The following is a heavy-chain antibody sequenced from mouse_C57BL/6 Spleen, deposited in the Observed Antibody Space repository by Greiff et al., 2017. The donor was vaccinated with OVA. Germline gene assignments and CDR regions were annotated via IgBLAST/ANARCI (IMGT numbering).Heavy chain of an antibody. CDR2: IDPETGGT. CDR3: TRLLAAAWFAY. J-gene: IGHJ3*01. Sequence: QVHVKQSGAELVRPGASVTLSCKASGYTFTDYEMHWVKQTPVHGLEWIGAIDPETGGTAYNQKFKGKAILTADKSSSTAYMELRSLTSEDSAVYYCTRLLAAAWFAYWGQGTLVTVSA. CDR1: GYTFTDYE. V-gene: IGHV1-15*01. D-gene: IGHD2-1*01.